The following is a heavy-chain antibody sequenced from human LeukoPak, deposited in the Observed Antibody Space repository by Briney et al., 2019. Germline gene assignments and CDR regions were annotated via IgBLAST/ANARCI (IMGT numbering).Heavy chain of an antibody. CDR2: IKQAASET. CDR3: ARYYCGTSTTCYMFDF. D-gene: IGHD2-2*01. J-gene: IGHJ4*02. V-gene: IGHV3-7*01. CDR1: GVTFSSYW. Sequence: GGSLRLSCAAPGVTFSSYWMTLVRQAPGKGLEWVAIIKQAASETYYVGSVKGRFTISRDNAKNSLYLQMSSLRADDTAVYYCARYYCGTSTTCYMFDFWGQGTLVTVSS.